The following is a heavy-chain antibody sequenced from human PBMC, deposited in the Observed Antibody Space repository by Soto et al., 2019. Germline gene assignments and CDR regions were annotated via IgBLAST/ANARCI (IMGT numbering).Heavy chain of an antibody. CDR2: IYSGGST. J-gene: IGHJ6*02. Sequence: SLRLSCAASGFTVSSNYMSWVRQAPGKGLEWVSVIYSGGSTYYADSVKGRFTISRDNSKNTLYLQMNSLRAEDTAVYYCARADLEREVLSDYYGMDVWGQGTTVTVSS. V-gene: IGHV3-66*01. CDR1: GFTVSSNY. D-gene: IGHD1-1*01. CDR3: ARADLEREVLSDYYGMDV.